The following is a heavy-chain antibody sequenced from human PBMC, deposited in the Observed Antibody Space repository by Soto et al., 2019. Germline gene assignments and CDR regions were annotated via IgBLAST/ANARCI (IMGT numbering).Heavy chain of an antibody. CDR3: ARASPYGDYALDY. D-gene: IGHD4-17*01. J-gene: IGHJ4*02. CDR1: GGSISSYY. V-gene: IGHV4-59*01. Sequence: SETLSLTCTVSGGSISSYYWIWIRQPPGKGLEWIGYISYGGSTNYNPSLKSRPTISVDTSKNQFSLKLRSVTAADTAVYYCARASPYGDYALDYWGQGTLVTVSS. CDR2: ISYGGST.